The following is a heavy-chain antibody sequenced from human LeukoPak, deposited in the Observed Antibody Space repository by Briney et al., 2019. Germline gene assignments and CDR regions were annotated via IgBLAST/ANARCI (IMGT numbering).Heavy chain of an antibody. CDR3: AKDRTVTTNWFQH. J-gene: IGHJ1*01. CDR1: GFTFSSYG. Sequence: GGSLRLSCAASGFTFSSYGMHWVRQAPGKGLEWVVVIWYDGSNKYYADSVKGRFTISRDNSKNTLYLQMNSLRAEDTAVYYCAKDRTVTTNWFQHWGQGTLVTVSS. V-gene: IGHV3-33*06. D-gene: IGHD4-17*01. CDR2: IWYDGSNK.